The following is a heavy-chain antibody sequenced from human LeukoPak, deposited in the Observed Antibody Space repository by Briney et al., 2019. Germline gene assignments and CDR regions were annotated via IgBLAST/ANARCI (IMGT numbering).Heavy chain of an antibody. D-gene: IGHD3-9*01. V-gene: IGHV4-39*01. CDR1: GGSISSSSYY. CDR3: ARPARYFDWSDAFDI. CDR2: IYYSGST. J-gene: IGHJ3*02. Sequence: PSETLSLTCTVSGGSISSSSYYWGWIRQPPGKGLEWIGSIYYSGSTYYNPSLKSRVTISVDTSKNQFSLKLSSVTAADTAVYYCARPARYFDWSDAFDIWGQGTMVTVSS.